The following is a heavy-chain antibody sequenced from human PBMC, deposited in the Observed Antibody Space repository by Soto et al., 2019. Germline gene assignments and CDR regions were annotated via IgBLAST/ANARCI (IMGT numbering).Heavy chain of an antibody. CDR2: IYYSGST. Sequence: ASETLSLTCTVSGGSISSYYWSWIRQPPGKGLEWIGYIYYSGSTNYNPSLKSRVTISVDTSKNQFSLKLNSVTAADTSVYFFPRDSGSIFNRGPGTLVNVS. CDR1: GGSISSYY. V-gene: IGHV4-59*01. D-gene: IGHD3-3*01. J-gene: IGHJ4*02. CDR3: PRDSGSIFN.